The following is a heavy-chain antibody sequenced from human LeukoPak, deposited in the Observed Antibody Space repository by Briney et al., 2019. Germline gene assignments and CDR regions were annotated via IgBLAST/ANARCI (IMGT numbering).Heavy chain of an antibody. V-gene: IGHV4-61*08. Sequence: SETLSLTCTVSGGSISSGGYYWSWIRQHPGKGLEWIGYIYYSGSTNYNPSLKSRVTMLVDTSKNQFSLKLSSVTAADTAVYYCARYQTPIAAAGSRYAFDIWGQGTMVTVSS. J-gene: IGHJ3*02. CDR3: ARYQTPIAAAGSRYAFDI. CDR2: IYYSGST. D-gene: IGHD6-13*01. CDR1: GGSISSGGYY.